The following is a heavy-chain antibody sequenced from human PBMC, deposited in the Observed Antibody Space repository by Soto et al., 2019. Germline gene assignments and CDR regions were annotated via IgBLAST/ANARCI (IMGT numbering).Heavy chain of an antibody. CDR1: GFTFGDYA. D-gene: IGHD3-3*01. CDR2: IRSKAYGGTT. CDR3: TREGVLRFLEWPTYYYYMDV. Sequence: GGSLRLSCTASGFTFGDYAMSWFRQAPGKGLEWVGFIRSKAYGGTTEYAASVKGRFTISRDDSKSIAYLQMNSLKTEDTAVYYCTREGVLRFLEWPTYYYYMDVWGKGTTVTVSS. V-gene: IGHV3-49*03. J-gene: IGHJ6*03.